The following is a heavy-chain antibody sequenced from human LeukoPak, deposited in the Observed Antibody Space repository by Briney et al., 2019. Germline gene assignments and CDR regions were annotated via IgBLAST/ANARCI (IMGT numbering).Heavy chain of an antibody. Sequence: ASVKVSCKASGYTFTKSDYMHWVRQAPGQGLEWMGIINPSDGTTFYAQKFQGRVTMTRDTSTNTVYMELSSLRSEDTAVFYCARGPTDMVFDYWGQGSLVTVSS. CDR3: ARGPTDMVFDY. CDR2: INPSDGTT. V-gene: IGHV1-46*01. J-gene: IGHJ4*02. CDR1: GYTFTKSDY. D-gene: IGHD2-8*01.